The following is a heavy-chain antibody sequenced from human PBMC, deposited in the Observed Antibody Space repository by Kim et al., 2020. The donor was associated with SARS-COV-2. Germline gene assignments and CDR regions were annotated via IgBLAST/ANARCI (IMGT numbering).Heavy chain of an antibody. D-gene: IGHD3-16*01. J-gene: IGHJ4*02. Sequence: GGSLRLSCAASGFSVNSNYMTWVRRAPGKALEWVSVIYRDGRTFYAESVKDSFTIFRDTSRNTVYLQMGSQRADDTAVYYCARGEGFGIYYFDYWGQGAPVTVSS. CDR2: IYRDGRT. V-gene: IGHV3-66*01. CDR1: GFSVNSNY. CDR3: ARGEGFGIYYFDY.